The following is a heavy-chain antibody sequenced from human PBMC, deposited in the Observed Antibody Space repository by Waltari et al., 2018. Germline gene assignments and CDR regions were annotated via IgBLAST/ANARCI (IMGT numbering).Heavy chain of an antibody. V-gene: IGHV3-7*01. J-gene: IGHJ3*02. CDR2: IKQDGSEK. D-gene: IGHD6-19*01. CDR3: ANQGQWLGAFDI. CDR1: GFTFSSYG. Sequence: EVQLVESGGGLVQPGGSLRPSCAASGFTFSSYGMSWVRQAPGKGLEWVANIKQDGSEKYYVDSVKGRFTISRDNAKNSLYLQMNSLRAEDTAVCYCANQGQWLGAFDIWGQGTMVTVSS.